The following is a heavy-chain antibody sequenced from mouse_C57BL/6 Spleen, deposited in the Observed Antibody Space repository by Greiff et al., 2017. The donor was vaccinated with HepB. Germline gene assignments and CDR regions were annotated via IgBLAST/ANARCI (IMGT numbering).Heavy chain of an antibody. V-gene: IGHV5-9-1*02. CDR3: TREGIYDGYYDYFDY. CDR2: ISSGGDYI. J-gene: IGHJ2*01. Sequence: EVNLVESGEGLVKPGGSLKLSCAASGFTFSSYAMSWVRQTPEKRLEWVAYISSGGDYIYYADTVKGRFTISRDNARNTLYLQMSSLKSEDTAMYYCTREGIYDGYYDYFDYWGQGTTLTVSS. D-gene: IGHD2-3*01. CDR1: GFTFSSYA.